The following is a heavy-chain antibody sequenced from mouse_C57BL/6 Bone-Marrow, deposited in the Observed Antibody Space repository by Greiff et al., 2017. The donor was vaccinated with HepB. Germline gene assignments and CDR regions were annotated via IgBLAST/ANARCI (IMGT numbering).Heavy chain of an antibody. CDR2: INPDSSTI. CDR1: GVDFSRYW. Sequence: TASGVDFSRYWMSWVRRAPGKGLEWIGEINPDSSTINYAPSLKDKFIISRDNAKNTLYLQMSKVRSEDTALYYCARPYYYGSSYYWYFDVWGTGTTVTVSS. J-gene: IGHJ1*03. D-gene: IGHD1-1*01. V-gene: IGHV4-1*01. CDR3: ARPYYYGSSYYWYFDV.